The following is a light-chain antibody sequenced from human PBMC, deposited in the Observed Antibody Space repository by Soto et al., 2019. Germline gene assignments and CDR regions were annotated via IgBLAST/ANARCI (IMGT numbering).Light chain of an antibody. CDR2: AAS. CDR3: QQSYSTPFT. Sequence: DIQMTQSPSSLSASVGDRVTITCRASQSISSYLNWYQQKPGKAPKLLIYAASSLQSGVPSRFSYSGSGTDFTLTISSLQPEDFATYYFQQSYSTPFTFGPGTKVDIK. CDR1: QSISSY. V-gene: IGKV1-39*01. J-gene: IGKJ3*01.